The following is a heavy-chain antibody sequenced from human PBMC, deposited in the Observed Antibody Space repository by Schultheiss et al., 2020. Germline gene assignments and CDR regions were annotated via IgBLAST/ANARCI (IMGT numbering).Heavy chain of an antibody. V-gene: IGHV5-51*01. Sequence: VASLKISCKGSRYSFTSYWLGWVRQLPGKGLEWMGIIYPGDSDTRYSPSFQGQVTISTDKSISTAYLQWSSLKASDTAMYYCARQRTDFWSAYPVGYFDYWGKGTLVTVSS. CDR3: ARQRTDFWSAYPVGYFDY. CDR1: RYSFTSYW. D-gene: IGHD3-3*01. J-gene: IGHJ4*02. CDR2: IYPGDSDT.